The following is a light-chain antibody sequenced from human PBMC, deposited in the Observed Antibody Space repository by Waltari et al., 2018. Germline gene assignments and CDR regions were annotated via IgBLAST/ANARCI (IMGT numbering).Light chain of an antibody. Sequence: DIHMTQSPSCLSAPVGDRVTITCQASQDIKQSLNWFHQKPGTAPEVLIFDASNSQTGAPSRFSGSGSGTDFTFTISSLQPEDMGTYYCQQYHSVPLTFGGGTTVEIK. J-gene: IGKJ4*01. CDR3: QQYHSVPLT. CDR2: DAS. V-gene: IGKV1-33*01. CDR1: QDIKQS.